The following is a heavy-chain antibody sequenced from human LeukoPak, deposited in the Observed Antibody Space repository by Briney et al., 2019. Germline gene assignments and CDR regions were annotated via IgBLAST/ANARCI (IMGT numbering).Heavy chain of an antibody. V-gene: IGHV3-49*03. J-gene: IGHJ5*02. CDR3: ARVNFREYRGYTWFEP. D-gene: IGHD2/OR15-2a*01. CDR1: AVTFGDFA. CDR2: VRTKTHGGAP. Sequence: GGSLRLSCKGSAVTFGDFAVTWFRQAPGKRLEWVGFVRTKTHGGAPETAASVKGRFNVSRDDSEGIAYHQMTSLRAEDTAMYYCARVNFREYRGYTWFEPWGQGTLVTVSS.